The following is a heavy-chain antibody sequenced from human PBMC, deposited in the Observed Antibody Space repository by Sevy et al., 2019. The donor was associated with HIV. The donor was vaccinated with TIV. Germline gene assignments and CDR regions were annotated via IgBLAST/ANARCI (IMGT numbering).Heavy chain of an antibody. CDR3: ARDPGYCSGGSCYSGYYYGMDV. V-gene: IGHV3-21*01. CDR1: GFTFSSHS. Sequence: GGSLRLSCAASGFTFSSHSMNWVRQAPGKGLEWVSSISSSSNYIYYGDSVKGRFTISRDNAKNSLYLKMNSLRVEDTAVYYCARDPGYCSGGSCYSGYYYGMDVWGQGTTVTVSS. CDR2: ISSSSNYI. J-gene: IGHJ6*02. D-gene: IGHD2-15*01.